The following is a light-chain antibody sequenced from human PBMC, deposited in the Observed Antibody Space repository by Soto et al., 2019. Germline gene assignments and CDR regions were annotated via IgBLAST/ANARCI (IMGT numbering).Light chain of an antibody. CDR2: DVT. CDR1: STDVGHSNS. V-gene: IGLV2-11*01. Sequence: QSALTQPRSVSGSPGQSVTISCTGTSTDVGHSNSVSWYRQHPGKAPKLIIYDVTHRPSGVRERFSGSKSGNTASLTISGLQSEDEGDYYCCSYAGAMVFGGGTKLTVL. J-gene: IGLJ3*02. CDR3: CSYAGAMV.